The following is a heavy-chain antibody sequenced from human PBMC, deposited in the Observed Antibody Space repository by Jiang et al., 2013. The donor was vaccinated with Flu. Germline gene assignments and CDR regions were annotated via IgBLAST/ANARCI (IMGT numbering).Heavy chain of an antibody. D-gene: IGHD6-13*01. CDR3: ARGAGYSSSWYLRNWFDP. J-gene: IGHJ5*02. Sequence: SQTLSLTCAISGDSVSSNSAAWNWIRQSPSRGLEWLGRTYYRSKWYNDYAVSVKSRITINPDTSKNQFSLRLNSVTPEDTAVYYCARGAGYSSSWYLRNWFDPWGQGTLVTVSS. V-gene: IGHV6-1*01. CDR2: TYYRSKWYN. CDR1: GDSVSSNSAA.